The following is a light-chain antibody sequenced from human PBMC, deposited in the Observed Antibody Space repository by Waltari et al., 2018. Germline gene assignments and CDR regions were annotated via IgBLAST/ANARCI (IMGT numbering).Light chain of an antibody. V-gene: IGKV1-33*01. Sequence: DRVTITCQASQHVSKYLNWYQQKPGKAPNLLIYDASNLQRGVPSRFSGSGSGTHFTFTISSLQPEDIATYYCQQYYNVPRTFGQGTRLEIK. CDR3: QQYYNVPRT. CDR2: DAS. J-gene: IGKJ5*01. CDR1: QHVSKY.